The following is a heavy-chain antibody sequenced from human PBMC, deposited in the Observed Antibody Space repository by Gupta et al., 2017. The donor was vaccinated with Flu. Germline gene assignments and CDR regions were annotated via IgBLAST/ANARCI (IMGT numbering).Heavy chain of an antibody. V-gene: IGHV3-9*01. Sequence: EVHLVESGGGLVQPGRSLSLSCPASAFRLDDYAMHWVRQAPGKGLEGVSGISGNSGIIGYADSVKGRFTISRDNAKNSLYLQMNSLRAEDTALYYCAKDRLGIYYYYAMDVWGQGTTVTVSS. CDR2: ISGNSGII. CDR1: AFRLDDYA. D-gene: IGHD7-27*01. CDR3: AKDRLGIYYYYAMDV. J-gene: IGHJ6*02.